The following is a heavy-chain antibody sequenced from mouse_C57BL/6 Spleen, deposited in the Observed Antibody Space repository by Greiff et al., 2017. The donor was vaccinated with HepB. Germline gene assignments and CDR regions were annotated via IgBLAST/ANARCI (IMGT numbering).Heavy chain of an antibody. CDR1: GFTFNTYA. J-gene: IGHJ4*01. V-gene: IGHV10-3*01. CDR2: IRSKSSNYAT. D-gene: IGHD1-1*01. Sequence: DAGGGLVQPKGSLKLSCAASGFTFNTYAMHWVRQAPGKGLEWVARIRSKSSNYATYYADSVKERFTISRDDSQSMLYLQMNNLKTEDTAMYYCVLLRDRGYAMDYWGQGTSVTVSS. CDR3: VLLRDRGYAMDY.